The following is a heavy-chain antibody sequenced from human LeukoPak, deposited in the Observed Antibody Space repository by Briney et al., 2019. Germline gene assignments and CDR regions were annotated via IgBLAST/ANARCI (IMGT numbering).Heavy chain of an antibody. Sequence: PGGSLRLSCAVSGFTFSAYAMSWVRQAPGKGLEWVSVIYSGGSTYYADSVKGRFTISRDNSKNTLYLQMNSLRAEDTAVYYCVRGDYGDYTLFDYWGQGTLVTVSS. CDR3: VRGDYGDYTLFDY. CDR2: IYSGGST. D-gene: IGHD4-17*01. V-gene: IGHV3-53*01. CDR1: GFTFSAYA. J-gene: IGHJ4*02.